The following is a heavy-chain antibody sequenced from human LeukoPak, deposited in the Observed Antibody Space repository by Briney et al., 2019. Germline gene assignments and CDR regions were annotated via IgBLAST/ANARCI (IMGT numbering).Heavy chain of an antibody. D-gene: IGHD3-3*01. CDR2: INPSGGST. V-gene: IGHV1-46*01. Sequence: ASVKVSCKASGYTFTSYYMHWVRQAPGQGLEWMGIINPSGGSTSYAQKFQGRVTMTRDTSTSTVYMELSSLRSEDTAVYYCARDLLVLRFFEWSLPDYWGQGTLVTVSS. CDR1: GYTFTSYY. J-gene: IGHJ4*02. CDR3: ARDLLVLRFFEWSLPDY.